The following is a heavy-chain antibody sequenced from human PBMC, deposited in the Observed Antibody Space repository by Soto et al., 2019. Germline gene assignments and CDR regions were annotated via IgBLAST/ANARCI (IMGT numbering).Heavy chain of an antibody. CDR1: GGAISSYY. CDR2: VFSIGST. V-gene: IGHV4-4*07. J-gene: IGHJ6*02. Sequence: PSETLSLTCSVPGGAISSYYWSWVRQPAGKGLGWIGRVFSIGSTNYSATLKSRVTMSIDTSKNEVSLSLRSVTAADTGVYYCARVAFSYFGMDVWGPGTPVTVSS. D-gene: IGHD3-3*02. CDR3: ARVAFSYFGMDV.